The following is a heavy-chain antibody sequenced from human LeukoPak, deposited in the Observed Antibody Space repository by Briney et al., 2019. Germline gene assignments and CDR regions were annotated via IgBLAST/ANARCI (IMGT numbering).Heavy chain of an antibody. Sequence: GSSVKVSRKASGGTFSSYAISWVRQAPGQGLEWMGRIIPIFGIANYAQKFQGRVTITADKSTSTAYMELSSLRSEDTAVYYCASTGGLVVVAAMDPWGQGTLVTVSS. D-gene: IGHD2-15*01. CDR1: GGTFSSYA. CDR2: IIPIFGIA. CDR3: ASTGGLVVVAAMDP. J-gene: IGHJ5*02. V-gene: IGHV1-69*04.